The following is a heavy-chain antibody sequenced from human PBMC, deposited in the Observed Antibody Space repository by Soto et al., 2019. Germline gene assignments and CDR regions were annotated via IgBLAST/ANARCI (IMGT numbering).Heavy chain of an antibody. CDR1: GFTFSIYA. CDR3: AKDMVVVPAAHGCAFAI. Sequence: PGGSLRPSCPAYGFTFSIYAMSWVRQAPGEGLEWVSAISGSGGSTYYADSVKGRFTISRDNSKNTLYLQMSCRRAGDTAGYYCAKDMVVVPAAHGCAFAIWGQGTMVTVAS. CDR2: ISGSGGST. V-gene: IGHV3-23*01. D-gene: IGHD2-2*01. J-gene: IGHJ3*02.